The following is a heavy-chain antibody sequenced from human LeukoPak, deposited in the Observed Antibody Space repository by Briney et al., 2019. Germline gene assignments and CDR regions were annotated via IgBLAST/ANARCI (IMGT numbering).Heavy chain of an antibody. Sequence: TVSHLRTVSGGSMSSGGDYCTGIRQPPGKGLEWIGYIYSSGTTYYNPSLKSRVTLSLDASKKQFSLHLSSLTAADTAVYYCARLLWNLGPFDPWGQGTMVTVSS. D-gene: IGHD2/OR15-2a*01. CDR2: IYSSGTT. CDR3: ARLLWNLGPFDP. CDR1: GGSMSSGGDY. V-gene: IGHV4-31*03. J-gene: IGHJ3*01.